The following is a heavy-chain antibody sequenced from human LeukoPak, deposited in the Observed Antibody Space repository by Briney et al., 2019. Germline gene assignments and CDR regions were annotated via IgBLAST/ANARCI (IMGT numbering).Heavy chain of an antibody. J-gene: IGHJ4*02. CDR1: GFTLSTYE. D-gene: IGHD3-3*01. CDR2: ISSSGSTI. Sequence: GGSLRLSCAASGFTLSTYEMSWVRQASGKGLEWISYISSSGSTIYYADSVKGRFTISRDNAKNSLYLQMNSLRAEDTAVYYCARVGPLRFLEWFPNYFDYWGQGTLVTVSS. V-gene: IGHV3-48*03. CDR3: ARVGPLRFLEWFPNYFDY.